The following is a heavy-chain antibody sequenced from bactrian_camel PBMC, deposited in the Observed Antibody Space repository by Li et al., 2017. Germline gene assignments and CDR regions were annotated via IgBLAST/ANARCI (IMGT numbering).Heavy chain of an antibody. J-gene: IGHJ4*01. D-gene: IGHD1*01. CDR2: LRRDGTT. V-gene: IGHV3S55*01. Sequence: VQLVESGGGSVQAGGSLKLSCAGSAYITEQCEMGWYRQAAGKEVNLVSLRRDGTTVYSDSVKGRFTISQDRTKNILYLQMNDLKDEDTGMYYCAALNSSSGGRFAWCSDFRGQGTQVTVS. CDR3: AALNSSSGGRFAWCSDF. CDR1: AYITEQCE.